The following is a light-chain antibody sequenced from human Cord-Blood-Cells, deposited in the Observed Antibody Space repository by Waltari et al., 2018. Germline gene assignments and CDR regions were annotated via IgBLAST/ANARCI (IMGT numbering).Light chain of an antibody. CDR1: QSLVYSDGNTY. CDR2: KVS. CDR3: MQGTRWPWT. Sequence: VVMTQSPLSLPVTLGQLASISCRSSQSLVYSDGNTYSNWLQQRPGQSPRRLIYKVSNRDSGVPGRFCGVGSGLDFTLKSSRVEADEVGVYYGMQGTRWPWTVGQGTKVEIK. J-gene: IGKJ1*01. V-gene: IGKV2-30*01.